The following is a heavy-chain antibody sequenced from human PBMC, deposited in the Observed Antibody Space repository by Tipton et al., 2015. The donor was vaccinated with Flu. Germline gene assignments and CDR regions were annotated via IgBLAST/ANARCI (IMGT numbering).Heavy chain of an antibody. D-gene: IGHD2-2*01. CDR2: IKEDGSEK. J-gene: IGHJ5*02. CDR3: ARGGSLGYCSNTSCYSFDP. Sequence: AASGFSFSSYWMSWVRQAPGKGPEWVANIKEDGSEKYSVDSVKGRFSISRDNAKNSLYLQMNSLRVEDTALYYCARGGSLGYCSNTSCYSFDPWGQGTLVTVSS. V-gene: IGHV3-7*01. CDR1: GFSFSSYW.